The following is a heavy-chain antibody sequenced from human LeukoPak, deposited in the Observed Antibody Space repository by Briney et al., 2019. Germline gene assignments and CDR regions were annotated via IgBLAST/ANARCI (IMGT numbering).Heavy chain of an antibody. J-gene: IGHJ6*03. CDR1: GYTFSSYH. Sequence: ASVKVSCKASGYTFSSYHINWVRQATGQGLEWMGWMNPNSGNTGYAQKFQGRVTMTRNTSITTAYMELSSLRSEDTAVYYCARGPEVLYYYYMDVWGKGTAVTVSS. D-gene: IGHD2/OR15-2a*01. CDR2: MNPNSGNT. CDR3: ARGPEVLYYYYMDV. V-gene: IGHV1-8*01.